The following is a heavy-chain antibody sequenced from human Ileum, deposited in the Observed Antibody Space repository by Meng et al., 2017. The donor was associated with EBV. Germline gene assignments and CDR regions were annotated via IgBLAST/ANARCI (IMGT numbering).Heavy chain of an antibody. Sequence: VRRQGTAPGLVKPSGTLSFTCPVAGGSIRSSIWLSWARQPPGKGLEWIGEIYHSGSTNYNPSLKSRVTISVDKSKNQFSLKLSSVTAADTAVYYCASFPPPGKQWLVTDYWGQGTLVTVS. CDR2: IYHSGST. CDR1: GGSIRSSIW. D-gene: IGHD6-19*01. V-gene: IGHV4-4*02. CDR3: ASFPPPGKQWLVTDY. J-gene: IGHJ4*02.